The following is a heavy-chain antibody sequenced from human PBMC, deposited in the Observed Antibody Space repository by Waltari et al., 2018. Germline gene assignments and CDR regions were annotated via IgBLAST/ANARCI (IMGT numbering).Heavy chain of an antibody. CDR3: ATGGARGSSSPRVEY. V-gene: IGHV3-23*04. CDR2: ISGSGGTT. D-gene: IGHD6-6*01. J-gene: IGHJ4*02. Sequence: EVQLVESGGGLVQPGGSLRLSCAASGFNFRSNGMTWVRQAPGKGLEWVSAISGSGGTTYYADSVKVRFTISRDNSKNTVFLQMDSLRAEDTAIYYCATGGARGSSSPRVEYWAQGTLVTVSS. CDR1: GFNFRSNG.